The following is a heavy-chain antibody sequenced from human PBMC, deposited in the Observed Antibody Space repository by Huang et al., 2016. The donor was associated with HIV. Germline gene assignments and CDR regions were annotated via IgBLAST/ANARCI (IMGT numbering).Heavy chain of an antibody. J-gene: IGHJ4*02. D-gene: IGHD2-2*01. CDR3: ARESNIVVVPHTIKFFDY. V-gene: IGHV1-69*01. CDR2: SIPIFGTT. Sequence: QVQLVQSGAEVKKPGSSVKVSCKASGGSFSNHVFSWVRQGPGQGLEWMGGSIPIFGTTNDEQKFQGRVTITADESTGTAYLELSSLRSEDTAVYFCARESNIVVVPHTIKFFDYWGQGTLVTVSS. CDR1: GGSFSNHV.